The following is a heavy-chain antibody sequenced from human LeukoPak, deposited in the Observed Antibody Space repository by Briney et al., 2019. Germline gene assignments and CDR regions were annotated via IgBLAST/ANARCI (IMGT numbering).Heavy chain of an antibody. Sequence: PSETLSLTCTVSDDSISDYYRGWIRQPPGKGLEWIGYFYNSGRPTYNPSLKSRVTISADTSKNHFSLKLNSVTTADTAVYYCTRGAGWLIDCWGQGILVTVSS. CDR1: DDSISDYY. V-gene: IGHV4-59*01. J-gene: IGHJ4*02. CDR3: TRGAGWLIDC. CDR2: FYNSGRP. D-gene: IGHD3-16*01.